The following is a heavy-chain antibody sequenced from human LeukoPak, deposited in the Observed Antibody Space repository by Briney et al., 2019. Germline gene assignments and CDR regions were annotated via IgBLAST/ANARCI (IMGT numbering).Heavy chain of an antibody. Sequence: PSETLSLTCAVYGESFSGYYWSWIRQPPGKGLEWIGEINHSGSTNYNPSLKSRVTISVDTSKNQFSLKLSSVTAADTAVYYCAGWPAGIAAAMAKTNWFDPWGQGTLVTVSS. CDR1: GESFSGYY. J-gene: IGHJ5*02. D-gene: IGHD6-13*01. CDR2: INHSGST. V-gene: IGHV4-34*01. CDR3: AGWPAGIAAAMAKTNWFDP.